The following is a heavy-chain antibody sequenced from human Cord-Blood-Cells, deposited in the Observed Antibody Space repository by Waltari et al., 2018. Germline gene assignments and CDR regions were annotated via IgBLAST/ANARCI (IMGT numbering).Heavy chain of an antibody. Sequence: QVQLVQSGAEVKKPGSSVKVSCNASGGTFSSDAISWVRPAPGQGLEWSGRIIPIFGTANYAQKFQGRVTITADKSTSTAYMELSSLRSEDTAVYYCASSGDIKGDAFDIWGQGTMVTVSS. CDR1: GGTFSSDA. CDR3: ASSGDIKGDAFDI. CDR2: IIPIFGTA. J-gene: IGHJ3*02. D-gene: IGHD7-27*01. V-gene: IGHV1-69*06.